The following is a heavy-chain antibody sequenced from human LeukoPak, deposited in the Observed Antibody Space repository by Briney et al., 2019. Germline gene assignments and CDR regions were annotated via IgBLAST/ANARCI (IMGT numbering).Heavy chain of an antibody. V-gene: IGHV6-1*01. CDR1: GYSVSSNSAA. J-gene: IGHJ4*02. Sequence: SQTLSLTCAISGYSVSSNSAAWNWIRQSPSRGLEWLGRTYYRSKWYNDYAVSVKSRITINPDTSKNQLSLQLKSVTPEDTSVYYCARDLGRGSSSAYFDYWGQGTLVTVSS. CDR3: ARDLGRGSSSAYFDY. D-gene: IGHD6-6*01. CDR2: TYYRSKWYN.